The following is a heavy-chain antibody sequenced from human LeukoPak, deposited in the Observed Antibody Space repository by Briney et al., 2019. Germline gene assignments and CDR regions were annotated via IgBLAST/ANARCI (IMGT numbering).Heavy chain of an antibody. CDR1: GFTFSSYG. J-gene: IGHJ6*03. V-gene: IGHV3-30*02. CDR3: ARDHTQWELLPGQFLLAYYYYYYMDV. Sequence: GGSLRLSCAASGFTFSSYGMHWVRQAPGKGLEWVAFIRYDGSNKYYADSVKGRFTISRDNSKNTLYLQMNSLRAEDTAVYYCARDHTQWELLPGQFLLAYYYYYYMDVWGKGTTVTVSS. CDR2: IRYDGSNK. D-gene: IGHD1-26*01.